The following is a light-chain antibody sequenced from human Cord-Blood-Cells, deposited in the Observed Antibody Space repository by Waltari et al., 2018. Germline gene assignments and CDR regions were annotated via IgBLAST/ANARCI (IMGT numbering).Light chain of an antibody. J-gene: IGLJ1*01. Sequence: QSALTQPASVSGSPGQSITISCTGTSSDVGGYNYVSWYQQHPGKAPKLMIYEVSNRTSGVSNRFYGSKSGNTASLTISGLQAEYEADYYCSSYTSSSTYVFGTGTKVTVL. V-gene: IGLV2-14*01. CDR1: SSDVGGYNY. CDR2: EVS. CDR3: SSYTSSSTYV.